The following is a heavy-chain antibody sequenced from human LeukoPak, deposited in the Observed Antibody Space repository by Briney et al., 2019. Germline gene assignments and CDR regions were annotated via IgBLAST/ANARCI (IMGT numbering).Heavy chain of an antibody. J-gene: IGHJ3*02. CDR2: IIPIFGTA. D-gene: IGHD3-22*01. Sequence: GASVKVSCKASGYTFTSYGISWVRQAPGQGLEWMGGIIPIFGTANYAQKFQGRVTITADESTSTAYMELSSLRSEDTAVYYCARAYYYDSSGYYDPPNAFDIWGQGTMVTVSS. V-gene: IGHV1-69*13. CDR3: ARAYYYDSSGYYDPPNAFDI. CDR1: GYTFTSYG.